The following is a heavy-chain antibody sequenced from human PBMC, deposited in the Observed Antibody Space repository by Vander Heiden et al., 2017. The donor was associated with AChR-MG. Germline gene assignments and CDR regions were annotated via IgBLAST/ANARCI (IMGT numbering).Heavy chain of an antibody. Sequence: QVQLVQSGAEVKKPGSSVTVSCKASGGTFSSYAISWVRQAPGQGLEGMGGIIPIFGTAKYAQKFQGRVTITADESTSTAYMELSSMRSEETAVYYCASRLPGCGGECYIPGYWGQGTLVTVSS. CDR3: ASRLPGCGGECYIPGY. CDR2: IIPIFGTA. D-gene: IGHD2-21*01. J-gene: IGHJ4*02. CDR1: GGTFSSYA. V-gene: IGHV1-69*01.